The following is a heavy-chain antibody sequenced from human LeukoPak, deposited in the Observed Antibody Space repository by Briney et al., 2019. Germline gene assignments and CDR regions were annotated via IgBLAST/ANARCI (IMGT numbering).Heavy chain of an antibody. J-gene: IGHJ4*02. Sequence: SVKVSCKASGDTFSNYAISWVRQAPGQGLEWMGGIIPIFGTAKYAQKFQGRVTITADTSTSTAYMELSSLRSEDTAVYYCARAGWRQYYYVDYWGQGTLVTVSS. CDR3: ARAGWRQYYYVDY. CDR1: GDTFSNYA. V-gene: IGHV1-69*06. D-gene: IGHD5-24*01. CDR2: IIPIFGTA.